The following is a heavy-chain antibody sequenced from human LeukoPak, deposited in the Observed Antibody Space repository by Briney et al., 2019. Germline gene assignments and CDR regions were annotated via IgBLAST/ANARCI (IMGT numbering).Heavy chain of an antibody. J-gene: IGHJ4*02. CDR1: GYTFTSYA. CDR2: INAGNGNT. D-gene: IGHD6-13*01. CDR3: ARALNTIHYSSSCLDY. Sequence: ASVKVSCKASGYTFTSYAMHWVRQAPGQRLEWMGWINAGNGNTKYSQKFQGRVTITRDTSASTAYMELSSLRSEDTAAYYCARALNTIHYSSSCLDYWGQGTLVTVSS. V-gene: IGHV1-3*01.